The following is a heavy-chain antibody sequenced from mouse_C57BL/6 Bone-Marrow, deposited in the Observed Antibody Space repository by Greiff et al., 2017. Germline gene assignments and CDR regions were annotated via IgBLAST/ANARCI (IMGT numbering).Heavy chain of an antibody. Sequence: EVQLKESGAELVRPGASVKLSCTASGFNIKDYYMHWVKQRPEQGLERIGRIAPEDGDTEYDPKFQGKATMTADTSSTTAYLQLSSLTSEDTAVYDCTTGGYYFDYWGQGTTLTVSS. V-gene: IGHV14-1*01. J-gene: IGHJ2*01. CDR2: IAPEDGDT. CDR1: GFNIKDYY. CDR3: TTGGYYFDY.